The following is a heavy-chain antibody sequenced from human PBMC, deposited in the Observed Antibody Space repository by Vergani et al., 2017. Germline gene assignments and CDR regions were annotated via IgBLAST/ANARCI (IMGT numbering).Heavy chain of an antibody. Sequence: QLQLQESGSGLVKPSQTLSLTCAVSGGSISSGGYSWSWLRQPPGKGLEWIGYIYHSGSTYYNPSLKSRVTISVDRSKNQFSLKLSSVTAADTAVYYCASTAAIPSAYYYYYMDVWGKGTTVTVSS. D-gene: IGHD2-2*02. CDR2: IYHSGST. J-gene: IGHJ6*03. V-gene: IGHV4-30-2*01. CDR3: ASTAAIPSAYYYYYMDV. CDR1: GGSISSGGYS.